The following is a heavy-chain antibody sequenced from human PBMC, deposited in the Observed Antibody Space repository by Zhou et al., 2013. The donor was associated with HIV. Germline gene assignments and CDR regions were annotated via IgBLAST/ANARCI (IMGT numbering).Heavy chain of an antibody. J-gene: IGHJ4*02. D-gene: IGHD3-10*01. CDR3: ARDSPGSGSYYKTPQIDY. Sequence: QVQLVQSGAEVKKPGASVKVSCETSGYIFTNYGINWVRQAPGQGLEWMGWISAYNGNRHYAQNLQGRVTITTDTSTSTAYMEVRSLRSDDTAVYYCARDSPGSGSYYKTPQIDYWGQGTLVTVSS. CDR2: ISAYNGNR. V-gene: IGHV1-18*01. CDR1: GYIFTNYG.